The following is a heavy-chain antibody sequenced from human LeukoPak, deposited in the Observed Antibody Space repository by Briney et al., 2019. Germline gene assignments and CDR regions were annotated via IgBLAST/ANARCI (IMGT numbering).Heavy chain of an antibody. V-gene: IGHV3-66*01. CDR1: GFTVSNNY. D-gene: IGHD5-24*01. J-gene: IGHJ4*02. Sequence: GGSLRLSCAASGFTVSNNYMTWVRQAPGKGLEWVSAIYSGDVTYYADSVKARFTISRDNSKNTLYLQMNGLRAEDTAVYYCARDRGRGKYNLDYWGQGTLVTVSS. CDR3: ARDRGRGKYNLDY. CDR2: IYSGDVT.